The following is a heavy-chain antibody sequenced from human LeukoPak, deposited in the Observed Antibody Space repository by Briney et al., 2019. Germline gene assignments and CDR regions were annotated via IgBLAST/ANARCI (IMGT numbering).Heavy chain of an antibody. Sequence: SETLSLTCTVSGGSISSYYWSWIRQPPGKGLEWIGYIYYSGSTNYNPSLKSRVTISVDTSKNQFSLKLSSVTAADTAVYYCARQPPTDYGGNSASFDYWGQGTLVTVSS. V-gene: IGHV4-59*12. J-gene: IGHJ4*02. CDR3: ARQPPTDYGGNSASFDY. D-gene: IGHD4-23*01. CDR1: GGSISSYY. CDR2: IYYSGST.